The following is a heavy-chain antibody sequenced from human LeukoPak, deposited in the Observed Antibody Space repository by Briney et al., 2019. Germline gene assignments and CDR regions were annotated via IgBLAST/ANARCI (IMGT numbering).Heavy chain of an antibody. CDR2: IYYSGST. V-gene: IGHV4-39*07. CDR3: AGVSTILTGYYPWYGYMDV. D-gene: IGHD3-9*01. CDR1: GGSISSNNYN. Sequence: SETLSLTCTVSGGSISSNNYNWGWIRQPPGKGLEWIGNIYYSGSTYYNPSLKSRVTISVDTSKNQFSLKLSSVTAADTAVYYCAGVSTILTGYYPWYGYMDVWGKGTTVTVSS. J-gene: IGHJ6*03.